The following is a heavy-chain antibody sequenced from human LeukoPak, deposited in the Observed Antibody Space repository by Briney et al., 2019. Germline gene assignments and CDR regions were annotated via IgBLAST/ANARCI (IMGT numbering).Heavy chain of an antibody. J-gene: IGHJ5*02. CDR3: ARHRRGGNWFDP. D-gene: IGHD3-16*01. CDR1: GGSISSSNW. CDR2: IFHSGST. V-gene: IGHV4-4*02. Sequence: PSETLSLTCAVSGGSISSSNWWSRVRQPPGKGLEWIGEIFHSGSTNYNPSLKSRVTISVDKSKNQFSLKLSSVTAADTAVYYCARHRRGGNWFDPWGQGTLVTVSS.